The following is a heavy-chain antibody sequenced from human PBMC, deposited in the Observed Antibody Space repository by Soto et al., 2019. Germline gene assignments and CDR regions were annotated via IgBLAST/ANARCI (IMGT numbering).Heavy chain of an antibody. D-gene: IGHD2-2*01. Sequence: SETLSLTCSVFGDSIRSAHYFWGWVRQPPGKGLEWIGSIYHSGATFYETYLRSRVTLSVDTTNNHFSLRLSSVTAAETAVYFCSRQQYCGSSTCYDFLYYQYMDVWGKGTMVTVSS. CDR1: GDSIRSAHYF. CDR3: SRQQYCGSSTCYDFLYYQYMDV. CDR2: IYHSGAT. V-gene: IGHV4-39*01. J-gene: IGHJ6*03.